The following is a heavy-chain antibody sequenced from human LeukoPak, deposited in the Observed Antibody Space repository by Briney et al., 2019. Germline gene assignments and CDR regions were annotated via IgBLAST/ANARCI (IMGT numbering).Heavy chain of an antibody. CDR1: GYSFTSYW. CDR2: IYPDDSDT. D-gene: IGHD4-17*01. V-gene: IGHV5-51*01. Sequence: GESLKISCKGSGYSFTSYWIGWVRQMPGKGLERVGIIYPDDSDTRYSPSFQDQVTISADKSISTASLQWSSLNASDTAIYYCARHYPGGDYFIDYWGQGTPVTVSS. J-gene: IGHJ4*02. CDR3: ARHYPGGDYFIDY.